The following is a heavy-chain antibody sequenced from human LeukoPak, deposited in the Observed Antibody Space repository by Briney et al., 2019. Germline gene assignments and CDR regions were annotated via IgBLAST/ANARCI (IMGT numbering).Heavy chain of an antibody. J-gene: IGHJ4*02. Sequence: GGSLRLSCAASGFTFSSYDMHWVRQAPGKGLEWVALISYDGSNKDYADSVKGRFTISRDNSKNTLYLQMNSLRAEDTAVYYCAIFRVRGVMDGVDYWGQGTLVTVSS. V-gene: IGHV3-30*03. CDR1: GFTFSSYD. CDR2: ISYDGSNK. CDR3: AIFRVRGVMDGVDY. D-gene: IGHD3-10*01.